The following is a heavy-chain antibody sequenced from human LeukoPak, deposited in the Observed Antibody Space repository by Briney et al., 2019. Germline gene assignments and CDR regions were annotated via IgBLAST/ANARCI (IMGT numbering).Heavy chain of an antibody. CDR2: IYTSGST. CDR1: GGSISSGSYY. J-gene: IGHJ6*03. CDR3: ARHYRYCSSTSCQPYYYMDV. D-gene: IGHD2-2*01. V-gene: IGHV4-61*02. Sequence: SETLSLTCTVSGGSISSGSYYWSWIRQPAGKGLEWIGRIYTSGSTNYNPSLKSRVTISVDTSKNQFSLKLSSVTAADTAVYYCARHYRYCSSTSCQPYYYMDVWGKGTTVTVSS.